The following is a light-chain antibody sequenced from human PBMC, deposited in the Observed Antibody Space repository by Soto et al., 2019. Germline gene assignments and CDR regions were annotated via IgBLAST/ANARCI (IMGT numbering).Light chain of an antibody. V-gene: IGLV4-60*02. Sequence: QAVVTQSSSASASLGSSVKLTCTLSSGHSSYIIAWHQQQPGKAPRYLMKLEGSGSYNKGSGVPDRFSGSRSGADRYLTISNLQFEDEADYYCETWDINTRVFGGGTKLTVL. CDR3: ETWDINTRV. J-gene: IGLJ3*02. CDR1: SGHSSYI. CDR2: LEGSGSY.